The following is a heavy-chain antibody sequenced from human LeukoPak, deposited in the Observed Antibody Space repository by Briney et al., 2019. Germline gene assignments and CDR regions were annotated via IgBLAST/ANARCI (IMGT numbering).Heavy chain of an antibody. J-gene: IGHJ4*02. Sequence: SETLSLTYTVSGGSISSYYWSWIRQPAGKGLEWIGRIYTSGSTNYNPSLKSRVTMSVDTSKNQFSLKLSSVTAADTAVYYCARDPTTYYDFWSGYFDFDYWGQGTLVTVSS. V-gene: IGHV4-4*07. CDR3: ARDPTTYYDFWSGYFDFDY. CDR1: GGSISSYY. CDR2: IYTSGST. D-gene: IGHD3-3*01.